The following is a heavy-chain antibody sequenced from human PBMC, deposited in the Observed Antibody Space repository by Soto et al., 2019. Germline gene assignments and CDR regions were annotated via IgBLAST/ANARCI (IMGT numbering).Heavy chain of an antibody. CDR3: ARIRSMAAFDI. Sequence: SGPTLVNPTQTLTLTCTFSGFSPSTSGMRVSWIRQPPGKALEWLARIDWDDDKFYSTSLKTRLTISKDTSKNQVVLTMTNMDPVDTATYYCARIRSMAAFDIWGQGTMVTVSS. V-gene: IGHV2-70*04. D-gene: IGHD3-10*01. CDR2: IDWDDDK. CDR1: GFSPSTSGMR. J-gene: IGHJ3*02.